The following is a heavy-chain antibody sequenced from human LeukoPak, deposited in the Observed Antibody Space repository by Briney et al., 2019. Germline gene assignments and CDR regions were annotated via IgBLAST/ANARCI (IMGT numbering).Heavy chain of an antibody. CDR2: LSNTGSDI. J-gene: IGHJ4*02. Sequence: PGGSLRLSCTVSGFTLSNHYMTWIRQAPGKGLEYISYLSNTGSDIFYADSVKGRFSISRDNAKNSLYLQMNSLRAEDTAVYYCARGHWGLECWGQGTLVTVSS. CDR1: GFTLSNHY. D-gene: IGHD7-27*01. V-gene: IGHV3-11*01. CDR3: ARGHWGLEC.